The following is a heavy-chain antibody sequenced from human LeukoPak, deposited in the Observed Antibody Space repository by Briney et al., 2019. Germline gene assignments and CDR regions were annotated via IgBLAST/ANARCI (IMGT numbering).Heavy chain of an antibody. V-gene: IGHV3-23*01. CDR3: AKNPSGWYSVFDY. CDR2: ISGSGGST. D-gene: IGHD6-19*01. Sequence: TGGSLRLSCAASGFTLSSYAMSWVRQAPGKGLEWVSAISGSGGSTYYADSVKGRFTISRDNSKNTLYLQMNSLRAEDTAVYYCAKNPSGWYSVFDYWGQGTLVTVSS. J-gene: IGHJ4*02. CDR1: GFTLSSYA.